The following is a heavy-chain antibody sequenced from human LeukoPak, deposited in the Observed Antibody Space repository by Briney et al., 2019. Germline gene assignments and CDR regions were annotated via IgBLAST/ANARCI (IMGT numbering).Heavy chain of an antibody. CDR3: ARMSPEWGYYYYGMDV. CDR2: AYYSGHT. J-gene: IGHJ6*02. Sequence: SETLSLTCTVSGGSISDNYWSWIRQPPGKGLEWIGYAYYSGHTNYNSSLKSRVTMSVDTSKNQFSLKLSSVTAADTAVYYCARMSPEWGYYYYGMDVWGQGTTVTVSS. D-gene: IGHD7-27*01. V-gene: IGHV4-59*12. CDR1: GGSISDNY.